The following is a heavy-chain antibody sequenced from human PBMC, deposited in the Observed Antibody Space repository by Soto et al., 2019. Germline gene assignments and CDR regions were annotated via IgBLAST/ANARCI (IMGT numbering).Heavy chain of an antibody. V-gene: IGHV1-2*04. CDR1: GYTFTGYY. CDR3: ARDLGDSYGYSIYYYYGMDV. J-gene: IGHJ6*02. D-gene: IGHD5-18*01. Sequence: GASVKVSCKASGYTFTGYYMHWVRQAPGQGLEWTGWINPNSGGTNYAQKFQGWVTMTRDTSISTAYMELSRLRSDDTAVYYCARDLGDSYGYSIYYYYGMDVWGQGTTVTVSS. CDR2: INPNSGGT.